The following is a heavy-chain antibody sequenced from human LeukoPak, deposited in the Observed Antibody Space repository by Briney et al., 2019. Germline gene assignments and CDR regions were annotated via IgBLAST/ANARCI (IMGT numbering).Heavy chain of an antibody. CDR1: GFTFSSSA. CDR2: ISASGGST. CDR3: AKVVSGSGSWYFGYFDY. J-gene: IGHJ4*02. V-gene: IGHV3-23*01. Sequence: PGGSLRLSCAASGFTFSSSAMSWVRQVPGKGLEWVSGISASGGSTYYADSVRGRFTISRDNSKNTLYLQMNSLRAEDTAVYYCAKVVSGSGSWYFGYFDYWGQGTLVTVSS. D-gene: IGHD3-10*01.